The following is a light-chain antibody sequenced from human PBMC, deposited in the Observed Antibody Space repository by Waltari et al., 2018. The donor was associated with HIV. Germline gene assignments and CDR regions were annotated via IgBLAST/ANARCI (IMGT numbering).Light chain of an antibody. J-gene: IGKJ5*01. CDR2: GAS. Sequence: EIVMTQYPATLTASQGERATLSCRPSQSVSRNLAWYQQKPCQPPMLLIYGASTMATDIPARFSGSGSGTDFTLTISSLQSEDFAVYYCHHYNSWLRAFGQGTRLEIK. V-gene: IGKV3-15*01. CDR3: HHYNSWLRA. CDR1: QSVSRN.